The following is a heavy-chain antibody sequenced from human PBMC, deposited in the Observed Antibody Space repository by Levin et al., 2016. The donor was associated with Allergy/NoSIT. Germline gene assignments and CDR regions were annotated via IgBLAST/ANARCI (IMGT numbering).Heavy chain of an antibody. Sequence: GESLKISCAASGFTFNNAWMNWVRQAPGKGLEWVGRIKSKTDDGTTAYAAPVKGRFIISRDDPENMLSLQMNSLKTEDTAIYYCTADPRIGRYFDYWGQGALVSVSA. CDR3: TADPRIGRYFDY. V-gene: IGHV3-15*01. D-gene: IGHD1-1*01. CDR2: IKSKTDDGTT. CDR1: GFTFNNAW. J-gene: IGHJ4*02.